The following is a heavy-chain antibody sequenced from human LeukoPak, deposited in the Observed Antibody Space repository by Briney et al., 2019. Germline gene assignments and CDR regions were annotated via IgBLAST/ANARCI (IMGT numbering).Heavy chain of an antibody. CDR2: VYYRGNT. V-gene: IGHV4-39*01. CDR3: ARPPVAAPTSYFDY. Sequence: MSSETLSLTCTVSGGSSSRSTYYWGWIRQPPGKGLEWIGTVYYRGNTYYSPSLKSRITISVDTSKNQFSLNLSSVTAADTAVYYCARPPVAAPTSYFDYWGQGILVTVSS. CDR1: GGSSSRSTYY. D-gene: IGHD6-25*01. J-gene: IGHJ4*02.